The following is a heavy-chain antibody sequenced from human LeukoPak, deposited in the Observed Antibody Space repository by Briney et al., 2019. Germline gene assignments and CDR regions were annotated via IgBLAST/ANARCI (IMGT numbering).Heavy chain of an antibody. CDR3: ARRGRFYYYMDV. J-gene: IGHJ6*03. V-gene: IGHV4-59*12. CDR1: GGTISNYY. Sequence: SETLSLTCTVSGGTISNYYWSWIRQPPGKGLEWIGYIYYNGGTNYNPSLKSRITISVDTSKNQFSLKLSSVTAADTAVYYCARRGRFYYYMDVWGKGTTVTVSS. D-gene: IGHD3-3*01. CDR2: IYYNGGT.